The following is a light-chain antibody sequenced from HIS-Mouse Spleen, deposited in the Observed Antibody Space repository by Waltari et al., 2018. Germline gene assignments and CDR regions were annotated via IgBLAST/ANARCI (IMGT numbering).Light chain of an antibody. CDR2: WAS. Sequence: DLVMTQSPDSLAVSLCDRATINCNSSQSVLYSSNNKNYLAWYQQKPGQPPKLLISWASTRESGVPDRFSGSGSGTDFTLTISSLQAEDVAVYYCQQYYTTPYTFGQGTKLEIK. J-gene: IGKJ2*01. CDR3: QQYYTTPYT. CDR1: QSVLYSSNNKNY. V-gene: IGKV4-1*01.